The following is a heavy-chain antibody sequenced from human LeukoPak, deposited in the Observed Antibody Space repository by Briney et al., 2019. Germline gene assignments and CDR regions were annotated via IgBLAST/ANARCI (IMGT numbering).Heavy chain of an antibody. CDR3: ARGLAAAGTEYFDY. V-gene: IGHV1-2*02. CDR2: INPNSGGT. D-gene: IGHD6-13*01. J-gene: IGHJ4*02. Sequence: ASVKVSCKASGYTFTGYYMHWVRQAPGQGLEWMGWINPNSGGTNYAQKFQGRVTMTRNTSISTAYMELSSLRSEDTAVYYCARGLAAAGTEYFDYWGQGTLVTVSS. CDR1: GYTFTGYY.